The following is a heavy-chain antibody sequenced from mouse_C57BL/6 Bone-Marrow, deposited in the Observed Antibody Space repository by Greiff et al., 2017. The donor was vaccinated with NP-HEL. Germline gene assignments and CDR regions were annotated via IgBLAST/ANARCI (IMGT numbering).Heavy chain of an antibody. CDR3: ARQDYYGSSWYYAMDY. V-gene: IGHV5-6*01. Sequence: EVQVVESGGDLVKPGGSLKLSCAASGFTFSSYGMSWVRQTPDKRLEWVATISSGGSYTYYPDSVKGRFTISRDNAKNTLYLQMSSLKSEDTAMYYCARQDYYGSSWYYAMDYWGQGTSVTVSS. CDR2: ISSGGSYT. J-gene: IGHJ4*01. D-gene: IGHD1-1*01. CDR1: GFTFSSYG.